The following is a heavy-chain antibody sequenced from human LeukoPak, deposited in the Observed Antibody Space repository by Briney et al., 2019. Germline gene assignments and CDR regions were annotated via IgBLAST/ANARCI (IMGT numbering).Heavy chain of an antibody. Sequence: PGGSLRLSCAASGFTFDDYAMHWVRQAPGKGLDWVSGISWNSGSIGYADSVKGRFTISRDNAKNSLYLQMNSLRAEDTALYYCAKDRGGQTAMVTGLDYWGQGTLVTVSS. J-gene: IGHJ4*02. CDR2: ISWNSGSI. V-gene: IGHV3-9*01. D-gene: IGHD5-18*01. CDR1: GFTFDDYA. CDR3: AKDRGGQTAMVTGLDY.